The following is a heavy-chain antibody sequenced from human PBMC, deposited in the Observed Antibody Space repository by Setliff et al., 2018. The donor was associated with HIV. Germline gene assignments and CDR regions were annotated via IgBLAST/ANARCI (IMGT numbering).Heavy chain of an antibody. CDR1: GGSISSGGYY. CDR2: IYYSGNT. V-gene: IGHV4-31*03. CDR3: VRRVSHGSQPSYFDY. Sequence: TLSLTCTVSGGSISSGGYYCSWIRQHPGKGLEWIGYIYYSGNTYYIPSLKSRVTISVDTSKNQFSLKLSSVTAADTAVYFCVRRVSHGSQPSYFDYWGQGTLVTVSS. J-gene: IGHJ4*02. D-gene: IGHD3-10*01.